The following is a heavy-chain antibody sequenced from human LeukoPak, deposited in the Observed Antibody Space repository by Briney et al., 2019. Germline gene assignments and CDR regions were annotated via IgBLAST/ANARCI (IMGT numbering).Heavy chain of an antibody. CDR3: ARDVRGYSSGPFDY. V-gene: IGHV1-2*02. CDR2: INPNSGGT. Sequence: ASVKVSCKASGYTFTGYYMHWVRQAPGQGLEWIGWINPNSGGTNYAQKFQGRVTMTRDTSISTAYMELSRLRSDDTAVYYCARDVRGYSSGPFDYWGQGTLVTVSS. D-gene: IGHD6-19*01. J-gene: IGHJ4*02. CDR1: GYTFTGYY.